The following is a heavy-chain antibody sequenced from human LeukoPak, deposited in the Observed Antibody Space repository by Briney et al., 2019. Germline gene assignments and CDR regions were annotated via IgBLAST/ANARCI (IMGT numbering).Heavy chain of an antibody. J-gene: IGHJ1*01. CDR2: ISSNNGNT. Sequence: GASVKVSCKASGYTFTRYGFSWVRQAPGQGLEWRGWISSNNGNTKYAQKLQGRVTMTADTTTSTAYMELRSLRSDDTAVYYCARSLHYYDNSGLFIQYWGQGTLVTVSS. V-gene: IGHV1-18*01. D-gene: IGHD3-22*01. CDR3: ARSLHYYDNSGLFIQY. CDR1: GYTFTRYG.